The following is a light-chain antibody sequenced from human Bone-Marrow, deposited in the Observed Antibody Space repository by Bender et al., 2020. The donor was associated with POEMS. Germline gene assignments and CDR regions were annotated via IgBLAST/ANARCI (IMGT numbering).Light chain of an antibody. CDR2: QST. CDR1: SSDVGRNDI. Sequence: QSAVTQPASVSGSPGQSITISCTGSSSDVGRNDIVSWYQQHPGQAPKLLIYQSTQRPSGVSDRFSGSKSGSVASLTISGLQAEDEADYYCCSYARSSSDLVFGGGTKLTVL. CDR3: CSYARSSSDLV. J-gene: IGLJ2*01. V-gene: IGLV2-23*01.